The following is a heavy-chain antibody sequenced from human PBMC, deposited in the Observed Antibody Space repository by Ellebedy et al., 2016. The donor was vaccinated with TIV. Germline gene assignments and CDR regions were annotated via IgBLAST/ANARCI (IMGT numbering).Heavy chain of an antibody. CDR1: GYSFTSYW. D-gene: IGHD6-19*01. CDR3: ARPKTEGGWYGEYYFDY. CDR2: IYPGDSDT. Sequence: GESLKISXKGSGYSFTSYWIGWVRQMPGKGLEWMGIIYPGDSDTRYSPSFQGQVTISADKSISTAYLQWSSLKASDTAMYYCARPKTEGGWYGEYYFDYWGQGTLVTVSS. V-gene: IGHV5-51*01. J-gene: IGHJ4*02.